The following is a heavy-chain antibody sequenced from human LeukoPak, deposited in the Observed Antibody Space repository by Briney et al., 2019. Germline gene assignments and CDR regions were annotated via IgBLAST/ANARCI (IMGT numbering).Heavy chain of an antibody. D-gene: IGHD1-26*01. V-gene: IGHV4-59*08. CDR1: GGSISSYY. CDR3: ARGGSRVDY. J-gene: IGHJ4*02. CDR2: IYYSGST. Sequence: SETLSLTCTVSGGSISSYYWSWIRQPPGKGLEWIGYIYYSGSTNYNPSLKSRVTISVDTSKNQFSLKLSSVTAADTAVYYCARGGSRVDYWGQGTLVTVSS.